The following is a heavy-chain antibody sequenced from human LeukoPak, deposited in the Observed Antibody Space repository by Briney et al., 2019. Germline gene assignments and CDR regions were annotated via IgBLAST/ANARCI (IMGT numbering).Heavy chain of an antibody. Sequence: PGGSLRLSCAASGFTFSSYAMHWVRQAPGKGLEWVAVISYDGSNKYYADSVKGRFTISRDNSKNTLYLQMNSLRAEDTAVYYCARAGRTTYGDFEGYFDYWGQGTLVTVSS. D-gene: IGHD4-17*01. CDR1: GFTFSSYA. CDR2: ISYDGSNK. V-gene: IGHV3-30-3*01. CDR3: ARAGRTTYGDFEGYFDY. J-gene: IGHJ4*02.